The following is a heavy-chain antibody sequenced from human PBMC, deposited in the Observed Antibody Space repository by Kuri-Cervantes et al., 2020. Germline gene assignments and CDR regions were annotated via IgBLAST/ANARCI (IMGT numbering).Heavy chain of an antibody. D-gene: IGHD2-15*01. CDR3: ARDMGCSGGTCYSGRYFDL. J-gene: IGHJ2*01. Sequence: ASVKVSCKASGYTFTRYAMGWVRQAPGQGLEWMGWINTNTGNPTYAQGFTGRFVFSLDTSVNTAYLQINSLKAEDTAVYYCARDMGCSGGTCYSGRYFDLWGRGTLVTVSS. V-gene: IGHV7-4-1*02. CDR1: GYTFTRYA. CDR2: INTNTGNP.